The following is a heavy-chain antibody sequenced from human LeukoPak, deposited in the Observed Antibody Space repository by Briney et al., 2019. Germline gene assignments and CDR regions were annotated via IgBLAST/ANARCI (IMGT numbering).Heavy chain of an antibody. Sequence: SETLSLTCTVSGGSISSYYWSWIRQPPGKGLEWIGYIYYSGSTNYNPSLKSRVTISVDTSKNQFSLKLSSVTAADTAVYYCARAGRLAQTKYSSGWTSTSSGFDYWGQGTLVTASS. V-gene: IGHV4-59*01. CDR3: ARAGRLAQTKYSSGWTSTSSGFDY. D-gene: IGHD6-19*01. J-gene: IGHJ4*02. CDR2: IYYSGST. CDR1: GGSISSYY.